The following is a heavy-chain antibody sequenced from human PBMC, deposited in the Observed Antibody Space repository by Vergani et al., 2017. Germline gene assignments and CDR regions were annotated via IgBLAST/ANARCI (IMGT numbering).Heavy chain of an antibody. D-gene: IGHD1-26*01. V-gene: IGHV3-23*01. Sequence: EVQLLESGGSLKQPGGSVRLSCAASGFTFSTYAMHWVRQPPGKGLEWVSALTGGGGSTYYADSFKGRFIISRAHSRDTLYLQMNSLRPEDTATYYCVKDAVSYDNFFASWGRETLVT. J-gene: IGHJ4*02. CDR1: GFTFSTYA. CDR3: VKDAVSYDNFFAS. CDR2: LTGGGGST.